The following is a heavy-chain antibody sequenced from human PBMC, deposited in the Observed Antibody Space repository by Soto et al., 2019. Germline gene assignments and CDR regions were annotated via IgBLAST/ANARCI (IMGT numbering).Heavy chain of an antibody. D-gene: IGHD2-2*01. Sequence: EVQLVESGGGLVQPGGSLRLSCAASGFTFSSYSMNWVRQAPGKGLEWVSYISSSSSTIYYADSVKGRFTISRDNAKNTRYLQMKNLRDEYTAVYYCARDGITYYCSSSIFYNGWGNFGYYYYGMDVWGQGATVTVSS. CDR1: GFTFSSYS. V-gene: IGHV3-48*02. CDR2: ISSSSSTI. J-gene: IGHJ6*02. CDR3: ARDGITYYCSSSIFYNGWGNFGYYYYGMDV.